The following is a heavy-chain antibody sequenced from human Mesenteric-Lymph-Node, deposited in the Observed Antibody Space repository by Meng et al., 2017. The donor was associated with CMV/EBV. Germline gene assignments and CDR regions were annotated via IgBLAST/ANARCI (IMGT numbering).Heavy chain of an antibody. V-gene: IGHV4-61*01. D-gene: IGHD2-15*01. Sequence: SETLSLTCTVSGGSVSSGSHFWSWIRQPPGKGLEWIGYIYYRGSTNYNPSLKSRVTISVDTSKNQFSLKLSSVTAADTAVYYCARVNAGRQPGGYCSGGSCKHYYYYGMDVWGQGTTVTVSS. CDR2: IYYRGST. J-gene: IGHJ6*02. CDR3: ARVNAGRQPGGYCSGGSCKHYYYYGMDV. CDR1: GGSVSSGSHF.